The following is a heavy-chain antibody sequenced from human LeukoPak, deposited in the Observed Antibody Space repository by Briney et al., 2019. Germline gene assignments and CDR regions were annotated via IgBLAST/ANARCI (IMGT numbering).Heavy chain of an antibody. V-gene: IGHV4-59*11. Sequence: PSETLSLTCTVSGDSFSSHYWTWIRQPPGKGLEWIGYISYIGSPNYNPSLKSRVTISIDTSKNQFSLKLTSVTAADTAVYYCARDLVTVTKGFDIWGQGTMVSVSS. CDR2: ISYIGSP. CDR3: ARDLVTVTKGFDI. J-gene: IGHJ3*02. D-gene: IGHD4-17*01. CDR1: GDSFSSHY.